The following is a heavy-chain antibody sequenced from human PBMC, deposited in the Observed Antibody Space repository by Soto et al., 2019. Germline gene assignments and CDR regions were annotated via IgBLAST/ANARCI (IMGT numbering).Heavy chain of an antibody. Sequence: SETLSLTCTVSGGSISSSSYYWGWIRQPPGKGLEWIGSIYYSGSTYYNPSLKSRVTISVDTSKNQFSLKLSSVTAADTAVYYCARRSYYDSSGYYAYWGQGTLVTVSS. CDR1: GGSISSSSYY. CDR3: ARRSYYDSSGYYAY. D-gene: IGHD3-22*01. J-gene: IGHJ4*02. V-gene: IGHV4-39*01. CDR2: IYYSGST.